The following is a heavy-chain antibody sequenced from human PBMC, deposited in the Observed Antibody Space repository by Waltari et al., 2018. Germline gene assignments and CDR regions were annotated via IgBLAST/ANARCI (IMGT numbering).Heavy chain of an antibody. CDR1: GFTFSSYA. CDR3: ARVPGSGWTGWFDP. D-gene: IGHD6-19*01. V-gene: IGHV3-64*01. J-gene: IGHJ5*02. Sequence: EVQLVESGGGLVQPGGSLRLSCAASGFTFSSYAMHWVRQAPGKGLEYVSAISSNGGSTYYANSVKGRFTISRDNSKNTLYLQMGSLRAEVMAVYYCARVPGSGWTGWFDPWGQGTLVIVSS. CDR2: ISSNGGST.